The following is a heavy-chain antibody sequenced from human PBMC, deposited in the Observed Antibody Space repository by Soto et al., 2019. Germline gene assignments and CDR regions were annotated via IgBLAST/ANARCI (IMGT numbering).Heavy chain of an antibody. V-gene: IGHV1-69*13. J-gene: IGHJ4*02. CDR3: ARDTMIEGSPSHCDY. D-gene: IGHD3-22*01. CDR1: GGTFSSYA. Sequence: SVKVSCKASGGTFSSYAINWVRQAPGQGLEWMGGIIPIFDTTNYAQKFQGRVTITADESTSTAYMELSRLRSDDTAVYYCARDTMIEGSPSHCDYWRRGTLVTVSS. CDR2: IIPIFDTT.